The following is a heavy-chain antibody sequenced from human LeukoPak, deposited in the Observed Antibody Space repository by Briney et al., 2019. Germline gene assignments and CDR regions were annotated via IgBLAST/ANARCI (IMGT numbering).Heavy chain of an antibody. CDR1: GGSISSSSYY. V-gene: IGHV4-39*01. CDR3: ARAGELMARNWFDP. J-gene: IGHJ5*02. Sequence: KPSETLSLTCTVSGGSISSSSYYWGWIRQPPGKGLEWIGSIYYSGSTYYNPSLKSRVTISVDTSKNQFSLKLSSVTAADTAVYYCARAGELMARNWFDPWGQGTLVTVSS. D-gene: IGHD2-8*01. CDR2: IYYSGST.